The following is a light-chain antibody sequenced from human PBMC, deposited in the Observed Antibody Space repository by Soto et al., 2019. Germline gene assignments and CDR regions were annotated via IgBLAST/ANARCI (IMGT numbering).Light chain of an antibody. V-gene: IGKV2-30*01. J-gene: IGKJ5*01. Sequence: DLVLTQSPLSLPVTPGQPASISCRSSQTLVYSDGNTYLNWFQQRPGQSPRRLIYNVSKRDSGVPERFSGSGSGTDFTLQISRVEAEGVGVYYCMQGTRWPPLTFGQGTRLEIK. CDR3: MQGTRWPPLT. CDR2: NVS. CDR1: QTLVYSDGNTY.